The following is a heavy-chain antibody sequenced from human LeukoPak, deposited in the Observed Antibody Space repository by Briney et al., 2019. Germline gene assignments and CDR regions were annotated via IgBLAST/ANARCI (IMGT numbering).Heavy chain of an antibody. CDR1: GGSISSSNW. CDR2: IYHSGST. D-gene: IGHD5-18*01. Sequence: PSGTLSLTCAVSGGSISSSNWWSWVRQPPGKGLEWVGEIYHSGSTNYNPSLKSRVTISVDKSKNQFSLKLSSVTAADTAVYYCARDGGGYSYGFDYWGQGTLVTVSS. J-gene: IGHJ4*02. CDR3: ARDGGGYSYGFDY. V-gene: IGHV4-4*02.